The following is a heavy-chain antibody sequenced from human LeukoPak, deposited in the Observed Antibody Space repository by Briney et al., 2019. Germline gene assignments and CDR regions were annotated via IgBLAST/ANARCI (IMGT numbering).Heavy chain of an antibody. CDR3: ARHVPSWYANSAFDY. CDR1: GGSISSYY. CDR2: IYYSGST. D-gene: IGHD6-13*01. V-gene: IGHV4-59*08. Sequence: SETLSLTCTVSGGSISSYYWSWIRQPPGKGLEWIGYIYYSGSTNYNPSLKSRVTISVDTSKNQFSLKLSSVTAADTAVYYCARHVPSWYANSAFDYWGQGTLVTVSS. J-gene: IGHJ4*02.